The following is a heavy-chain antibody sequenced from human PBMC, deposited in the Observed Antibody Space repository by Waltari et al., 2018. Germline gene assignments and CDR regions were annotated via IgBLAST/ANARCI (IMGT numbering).Heavy chain of an antibody. CDR1: GGSFSGYY. V-gene: IGHV4-34*01. D-gene: IGHD3-3*01. Sequence: QVQLQQWGAGLLKPSETLSLTCAVYGGSFSGYYWSWIRQPPGKGLEWIGEINHSGSTNYNPSLKSRVTISVDTSKNQFSLKLSSVTAADTAVYYCARGSITIFGVVIAYVDYWGQGTLVTVSS. CDR3: ARGSITIFGVVIAYVDY. CDR2: INHSGST. J-gene: IGHJ4*02.